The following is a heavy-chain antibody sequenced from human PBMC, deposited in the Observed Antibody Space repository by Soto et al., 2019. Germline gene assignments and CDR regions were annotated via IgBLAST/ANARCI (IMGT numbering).Heavy chain of an antibody. V-gene: IGHV3-7*04. CDR1: GFTFSAYW. D-gene: IGHD3-10*01. J-gene: IGHJ4*02. CDR2: IKHDGNEK. Sequence: EVRLDESGGGSVQPGGSLRLSCVASGFTFSAYWMSWVRQVPGRGPEWLANIKHDGNEKYYVDFVKGRFTISRDNAKNSRFLQMNSLRVEDTAVYYCARGTYHYGSGSPFDYWGQGTLVTVSS. CDR3: ARGTYHYGSGSPFDY.